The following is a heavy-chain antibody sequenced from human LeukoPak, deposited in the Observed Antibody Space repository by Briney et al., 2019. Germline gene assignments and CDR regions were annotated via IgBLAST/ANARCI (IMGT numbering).Heavy chain of an antibody. CDR1: GFTFSSYW. D-gene: IGHD4-17*01. J-gene: IGHJ4*02. CDR2: INPDGTTT. V-gene: IGHV3-74*01. Sequence: GGSLRLSCAASGFTFSSYWMHWVRQPLGKGLVWVSRINPDGTTTNYADSVKGRFTISRDNAKNTLYLQMNSLTVEDTALYYCVRIATATTPDYWGQGTLVTVSS. CDR3: VRIATATTPDY.